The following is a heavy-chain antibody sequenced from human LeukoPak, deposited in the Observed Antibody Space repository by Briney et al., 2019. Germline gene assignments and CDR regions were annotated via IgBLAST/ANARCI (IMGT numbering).Heavy chain of an antibody. CDR3: ADVLDWAY. D-gene: IGHD3/OR15-3a*01. CDR1: GFSFSNYW. V-gene: IGHV3-7*01. CDR2: IREDGSEK. J-gene: IGHJ4*02. Sequence: GGSLRLSCAASGFSFSNYWMSWVRQAPGKGLEWVATIREDGSEKYYVDSVKGRFTISRDNARKSLYLQMNSLRAEDTALYYCADVLDWAYWGQGTLVTVSS.